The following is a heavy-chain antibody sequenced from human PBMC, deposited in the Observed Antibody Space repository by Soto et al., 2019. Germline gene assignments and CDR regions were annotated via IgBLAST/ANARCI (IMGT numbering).Heavy chain of an antibody. V-gene: IGHV1-18*01. J-gene: IGHJ4*02. CDR3: ASQLNISARPIGV. D-gene: IGHD6-6*01. Sequence: QVQLVQSGAEVKKPGSSVKVSCKASGYTFTSYGISWVRQAPGQGLEWMGWISTYNGNTNYAQKLQGRVTMTTDTSTSTVDMELRSLRSDDTAVYYCASQLNISARPIGVWGQGTLITVSS. CDR1: GYTFTSYG. CDR2: ISTYNGNT.